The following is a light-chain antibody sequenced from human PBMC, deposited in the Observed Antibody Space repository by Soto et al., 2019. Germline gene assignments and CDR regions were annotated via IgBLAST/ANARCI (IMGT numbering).Light chain of an antibody. V-gene: IGKV3-15*01. Sequence: EIVMTQSPATLSVSPGERATLSCRASQSVSSKLAWYQQKPGQAPRLLIFGASTRATGIPARFSGSGSGTEFTLNISSLQSEDFAIYYCQQYNSWPPWTFGQGTKVEIK. J-gene: IGKJ1*01. CDR3: QQYNSWPPWT. CDR1: QSVSSK. CDR2: GAS.